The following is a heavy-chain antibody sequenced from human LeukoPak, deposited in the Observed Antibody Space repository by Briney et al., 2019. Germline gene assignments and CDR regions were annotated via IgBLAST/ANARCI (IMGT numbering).Heavy chain of an antibody. V-gene: IGHV1-69*05. CDR2: IIPIFGTA. CDR3: ARIGPKLLGDSHYYFDY. Sequence: SVKVSCKASGGTFSSYAISWVRQAPGQGLEWMGRIIPIFGTANYAQKFQGRVTITTDESTSTAYMELSSLRSEDTAVYYCARIGPKLLGDSHYYFDYWGQGTLVTVSS. D-gene: IGHD2-15*01. J-gene: IGHJ4*02. CDR1: GGTFSSYA.